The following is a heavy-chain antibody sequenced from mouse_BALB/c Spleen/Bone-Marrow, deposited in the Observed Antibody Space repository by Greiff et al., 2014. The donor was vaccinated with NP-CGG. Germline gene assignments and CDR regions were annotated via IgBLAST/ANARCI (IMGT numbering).Heavy chain of an antibody. Sequence: QVQLQQSGAELVKPGASVKLSCKASGYTFTSYWMHWVKQRPGQGLEWIGEIDPSDSYTNYNQKFKGKATLTVDKSSSTAYMQLSSLTSEDAAVYYGASYYGYDEGFAYWGQGTLVTVSA. CDR1: GYTFTSYW. CDR3: ASYYGYDEGFAY. V-gene: IGHV1-69*02. D-gene: IGHD2-2*01. CDR2: IDPSDSYT. J-gene: IGHJ3*01.